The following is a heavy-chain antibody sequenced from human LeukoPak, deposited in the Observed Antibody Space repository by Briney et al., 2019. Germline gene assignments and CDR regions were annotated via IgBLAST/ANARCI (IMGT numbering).Heavy chain of an antibody. CDR1: GGSIDITNY. D-gene: IGHD2/OR15-2a*01. CDR2: ISHDGTI. V-gene: IGHV4-4*02. CDR3: TRENRPFCPFAL. J-gene: IGHJ4*02. Sequence: PSETLSLTCGVSGGSIDITNYWSWVRQAPGKGLEWIGEISHDGTINYNPSLRSRVAMSLDRANNQFSLSLTSVTAADTAVYYCTRENRPFCPFALWGQGVLVTVSS.